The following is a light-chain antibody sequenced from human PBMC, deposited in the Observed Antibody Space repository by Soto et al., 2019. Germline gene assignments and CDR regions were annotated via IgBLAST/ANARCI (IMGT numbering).Light chain of an antibody. Sequence: EIVLTQSPGTLSLSPGQRATLSCRASHSLSSRFVAWYQQKPGQAPRLLIYCASSRATGIPGRFSGSGSGTGFTVTNSRLEPEDFAMYYCQQYSGSPYTFGQGTRLEIK. CDR2: CAS. CDR1: HSLSSRF. V-gene: IGKV3-20*01. J-gene: IGKJ2*01. CDR3: QQYSGSPYT.